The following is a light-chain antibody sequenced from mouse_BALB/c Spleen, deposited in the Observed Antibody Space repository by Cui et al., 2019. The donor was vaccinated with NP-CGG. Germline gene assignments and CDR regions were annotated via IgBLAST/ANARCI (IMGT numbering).Light chain of an antibody. CDR3: ALWYSNHWV. CDR1: TGAVTTSNY. V-gene: IGLV1*01. Sequence: QVVVTHASSLTTSPGETVTLTCRSSTGAVTTSNYANWVQEKPDHLFTGLIGGTNNRPPGVPARFSGSLIGDKAALTITGAQTEDEAIYFCALWYSNHWVFGGGTKLTVL. CDR2: GTN. J-gene: IGLJ1*01.